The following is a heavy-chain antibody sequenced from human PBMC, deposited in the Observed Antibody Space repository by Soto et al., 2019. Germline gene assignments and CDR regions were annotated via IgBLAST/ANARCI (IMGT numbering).Heavy chain of an antibody. V-gene: IGHV1-69*02. CDR2: VNPIVSMS. Sequence: QVQLVQSGAEVKSPGSPVKVSCKASGDTFNFYSINWVRQAPGLGLEWMGRVNPIVSMSNYAQKFQGRVTMTADKSTSTAYMELSSLRSEDTAIYYCASSYGSGYRAFDYWGQGALVTVSS. D-gene: IGHD3-10*01. CDR3: ASSYGSGYRAFDY. CDR1: GDTFNFYS. J-gene: IGHJ4*02.